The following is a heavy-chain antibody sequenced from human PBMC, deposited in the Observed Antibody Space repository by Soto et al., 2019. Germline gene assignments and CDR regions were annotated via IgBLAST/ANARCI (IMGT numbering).Heavy chain of an antibody. D-gene: IGHD5-12*01. CDR3: AKGRRDGYNSDAFDI. V-gene: IGHV3-23*01. CDR1: GFTFSSYA. Sequence: GGSLRLSCAASGFTFSSYAMSWFRQAPGKGLEWVSAISGSGGSTYYADSVKGRFTISRDNSKNTLYLQMNSLRAEDTAVYYCAKGRRDGYNSDAFDISGQGTRVTVAS. CDR2: ISGSGGST. J-gene: IGHJ3*02.